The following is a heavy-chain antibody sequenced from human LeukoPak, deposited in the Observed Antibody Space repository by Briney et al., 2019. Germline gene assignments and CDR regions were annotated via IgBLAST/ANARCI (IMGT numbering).Heavy chain of an antibody. CDR2: ISAYNDNT. CDR3: ARGDYGSGSYYVPHGMDV. J-gene: IGHJ6*02. Sequence: GASVKASCKASGYTFTSYGISWVRQAPGQRLEWRGWISAYNDNTHYAQKLQGRVTMTTDTSTSTAYMELRSLRSDDTAVYYCARGDYGSGSYYVPHGMDVWGQGTTVTVSS. V-gene: IGHV1-18*01. D-gene: IGHD3-10*01. CDR1: GYTFTSYG.